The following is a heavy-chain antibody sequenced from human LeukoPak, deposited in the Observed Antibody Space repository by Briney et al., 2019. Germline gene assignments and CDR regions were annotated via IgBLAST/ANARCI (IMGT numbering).Heavy chain of an antibody. D-gene: IGHD4-11*01. V-gene: IGHV4-59*01. CDR3: ARYTDYIMGYFDY. J-gene: IGHJ4*02. Sequence: SETLSLTCTVSGDSIRDYYWSWIRQPPGKGLEWMGYVSYSGSTNYNPSLKSRITISVDTSKNHFSLKLSSVTAADTAVYYCARYTDYIMGYFDYWGQGTLVTVSS. CDR1: GDSIRDYY. CDR2: VSYSGST.